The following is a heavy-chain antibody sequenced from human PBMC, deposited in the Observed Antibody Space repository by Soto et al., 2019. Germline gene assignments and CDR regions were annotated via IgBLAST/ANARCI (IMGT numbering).Heavy chain of an antibody. D-gene: IGHD4-17*01. CDR1: GFSLDEYG. CDR3: ARVHRLGYEYGDYGDA. CDR2: MHRNGNST. J-gene: IGHJ5*01. V-gene: IGHV3-20*04. Sequence: EVQLVESGGGVVRPGGSLRLACVVSGFSLDEYGMSWVRQAPGKGPEWVSGMHRNGNSTGYADSVKGRFTISRDDAKNPLYQQMNSLRAEDTAFYYCARVHRLGYEYGDYGDAWGHGTLCTVSS.